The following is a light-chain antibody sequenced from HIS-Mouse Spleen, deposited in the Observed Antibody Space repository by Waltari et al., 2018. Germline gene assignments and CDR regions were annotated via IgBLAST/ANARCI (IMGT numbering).Light chain of an antibody. V-gene: IGLV2-11*01. CDR3: CSYAGSYTGV. CDR2: DVS. Sequence: QSALTQPRSVSGSPGQSVTIPCTGTTSAVGGYNCVSWYQQHPGKAPKLMIYDVSKRPSGVPDRFSGSKSGNTASLTISGLQAEDEADYYCCSYAGSYTGVFGTGTKVTVL. CDR1: TSAVGGYNC. J-gene: IGLJ1*01.